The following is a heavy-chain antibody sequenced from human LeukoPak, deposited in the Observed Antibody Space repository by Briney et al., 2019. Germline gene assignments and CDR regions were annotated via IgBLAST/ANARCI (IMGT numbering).Heavy chain of an antibody. CDR1: RDTFTSYY. V-gene: IGHV1-46*01. Sequence: ASVRVSCKASRDTFTSYYMHWVRQAPGRGREWMGIINPSGGSTSYAQKFQGRVTMTRDTSTSTVYMELSSLRSEDTAVYYCARGRGDYDYYFYYWGQGTLVTVSS. J-gene: IGHJ4*02. D-gene: IGHD3-22*01. CDR3: ARGRGDYDYYFYY. CDR2: INPSGGST.